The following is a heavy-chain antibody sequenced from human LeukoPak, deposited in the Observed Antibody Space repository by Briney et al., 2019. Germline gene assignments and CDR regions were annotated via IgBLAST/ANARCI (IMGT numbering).Heavy chain of an antibody. Sequence: SETLSLTCTVSGGSISSYYWSWIRQPPGKGLEWIGYIYYSGSTNYNPSLKSRVTISVDTSKNQFSLKLSSVTAADTAVYYCARGINDHGENFDYWGQGTLVTVSS. CDR2: IYYSGST. V-gene: IGHV4-59*01. CDR1: GGSISSYY. J-gene: IGHJ4*02. D-gene: IGHD4-17*01. CDR3: ARGINDHGENFDY.